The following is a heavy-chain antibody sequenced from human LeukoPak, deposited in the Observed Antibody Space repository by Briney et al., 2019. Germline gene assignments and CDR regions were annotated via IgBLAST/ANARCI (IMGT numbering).Heavy chain of an antibody. CDR3: ARDGNGMDV. J-gene: IGHJ6*02. CDR1: GYTFTNYY. Sequence: EASVTVSCKASGYTFTNYYMHWVRQAPGQGLEWMGGIIPIFGTANYAQKFQGRVTITADESTSTAYMELSSLRSEDTAVYYCARDGNGMDVWGQGTTVTVSS. CDR2: IIPIFGTA. D-gene: IGHD1-26*01. V-gene: IGHV1-69*13.